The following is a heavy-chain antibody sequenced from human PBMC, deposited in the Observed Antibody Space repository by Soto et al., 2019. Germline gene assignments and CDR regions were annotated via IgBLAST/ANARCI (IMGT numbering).Heavy chain of an antibody. CDR3: ARSSGGNFGIIIEGSNWFDP. CDR2: INPHGGST. V-gene: IGHV1-46*01. CDR1: PDSFTSYY. Sequence: SAKVSYNAPPDSFTSYYLNWVRQAPGQGLEWMGVINPHGGSTKYAQKFQGRVTMTRDTSRSTVYMELRSLRSDDTAIYYCARSSGGNFGIIIEGSNWFDPWGQGTLVTVSS. J-gene: IGHJ5*02. D-gene: IGHD3-3*01.